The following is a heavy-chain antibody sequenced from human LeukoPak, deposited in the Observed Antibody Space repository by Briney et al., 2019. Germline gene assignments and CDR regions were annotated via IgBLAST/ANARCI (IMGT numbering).Heavy chain of an antibody. J-gene: IGHJ4*02. D-gene: IGHD4-17*01. CDR3: ARGRGENDYGDFGFDY. CDR1: GGSFSGYY. V-gene: IGHV4-34*01. CDR2: TNHSGST. Sequence: SETLSLTCAVYGGSFSGYYWSWIRQPPGKGLEWIGETNHSGSTNYNPSLKSRVTISVDTSKNQFSLKLSSVTAADTAVYYCARGRGENDYGDFGFDYWGQGTLVTVSS.